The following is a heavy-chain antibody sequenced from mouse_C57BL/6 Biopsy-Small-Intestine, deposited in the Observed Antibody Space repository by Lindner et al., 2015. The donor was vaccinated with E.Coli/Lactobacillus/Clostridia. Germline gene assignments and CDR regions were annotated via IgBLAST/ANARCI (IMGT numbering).Heavy chain of an antibody. CDR1: GYTFTSYG. CDR2: IYPRSGNT. J-gene: IGHJ2*01. Sequence: VQLQESGAELARPGASVKLSCKASGYTFTSYGISWVKQRTGQGPEWIGEIYPRSGNTYYNEKFKGKATLTADKSSSTAYMELRSLTSEDSAVYFCARSGYYSNHYFDYWGQGTTLTVSS. D-gene: IGHD2-5*01. CDR3: ARSGYYSNHYFDY. V-gene: IGHV1-81*01.